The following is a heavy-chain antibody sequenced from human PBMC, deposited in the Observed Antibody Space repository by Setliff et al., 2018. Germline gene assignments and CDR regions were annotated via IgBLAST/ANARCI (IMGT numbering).Heavy chain of an antibody. V-gene: IGHV7-4-1*02. CDR3: ASSAKAARPGYYYYYMDV. J-gene: IGHJ6*03. D-gene: IGHD6-6*01. Sequence: ASVKVSCKASGYTFTSYAMNWVRQAPGQGLEWMGWINTNTGNPTYAQGFTGRFVFSLDTSVSTAYLQISSLKAGDTAVYYCASSAKAARPGYYYYYMDVWGKGTTVTVSS. CDR2: INTNTGNP. CDR1: GYTFTSYA.